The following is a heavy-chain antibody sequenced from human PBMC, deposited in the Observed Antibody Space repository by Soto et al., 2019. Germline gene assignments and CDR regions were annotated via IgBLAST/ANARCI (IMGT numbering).Heavy chain of an antibody. CDR3: ARHNRVAMGLYYYYYMDV. CDR2: IYYSGST. V-gene: IGHV4-39*01. CDR1: GGSISSSSYY. D-gene: IGHD2-2*01. Sequence: SETLSLTCTVSGGSISSSSYYWGWIRQPPGKGLEWIGSIYYSGSTYYNPSLKSRVTISVDTSKNQFSLKLSSVTAADTAVYYCARHNRVAMGLYYYYYMDVWGKGTTVTVSS. J-gene: IGHJ6*03.